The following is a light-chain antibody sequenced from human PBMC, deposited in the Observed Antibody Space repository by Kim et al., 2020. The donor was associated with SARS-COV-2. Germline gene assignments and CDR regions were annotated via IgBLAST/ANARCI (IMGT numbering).Light chain of an antibody. CDR2: GYN. J-gene: IGLJ3*02. Sequence: GQSVTGTCSGRFANIGSNTVNWWQQLPGPAPKLLIFGYNQRPAGVPARFSGSKSGTSATLAISGLESENEADYYCSAWDDNSDGVGFGGGTQLTVL. CDR1: FANIGSNT. CDR3: SAWDDNSDGVG. V-gene: IGLV1-44*01.